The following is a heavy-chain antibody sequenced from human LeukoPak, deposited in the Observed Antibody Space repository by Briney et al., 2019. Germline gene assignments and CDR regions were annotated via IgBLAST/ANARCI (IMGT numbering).Heavy chain of an antibody. CDR2: INSDGSST. Sequence: GGSLRLSCAASGFIFSSNWMHWVRQAPGKGLVWVSRINSDGSSTSYADSVKGRFTISRDNAKNTLYLQMNSLRPEDTAVYYCAPQEDCSSTSYQFDYWGQGTLVTVSS. D-gene: IGHD2-2*01. CDR1: GFIFSSNW. J-gene: IGHJ4*02. CDR3: APQEDCSSTSYQFDY. V-gene: IGHV3-74*01.